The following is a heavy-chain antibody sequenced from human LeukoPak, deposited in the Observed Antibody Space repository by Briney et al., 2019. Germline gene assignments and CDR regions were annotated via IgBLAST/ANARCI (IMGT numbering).Heavy chain of an antibody. V-gene: IGHV3-21*01. CDR2: ITSSGSYI. CDR3: ARVPADY. CDR1: GFTFSSYS. D-gene: IGHD2-2*01. J-gene: IGHJ4*02. Sequence: GGSLRLSCAASGFTFSSYSMNWVRQAPGKGLEWVSSITSSGSYIYYADSVKGRFTISRDNAKNSLYLQMNSLRAEDTAVYYCARVPADYWGQGTLVTVSS.